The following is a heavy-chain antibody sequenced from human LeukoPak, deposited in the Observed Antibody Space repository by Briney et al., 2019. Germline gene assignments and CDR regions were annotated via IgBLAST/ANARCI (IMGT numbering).Heavy chain of an antibody. CDR3: ARDKGRHTVEAAIGAFDV. CDR2: ISSRGSYT. J-gene: IGHJ3*01. D-gene: IGHD2-2*02. V-gene: IGHV3-11*05. CDR1: GFPFSDYY. Sequence: GGSLRLSCAGSGFPFSDYYMIWIRQAPGKGLEWISYISSRGSYTNYADSVKVRFSISRDNTQNSLSLQMNSLTAEDTAIYYCARDKGRHTVEAAIGAFDVWGRGTVVTVSA.